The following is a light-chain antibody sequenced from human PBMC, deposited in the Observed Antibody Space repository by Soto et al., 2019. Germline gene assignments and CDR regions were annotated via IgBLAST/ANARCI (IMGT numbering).Light chain of an antibody. CDR1: SSDVGACNY. J-gene: IGLJ1*01. V-gene: IGLV2-8*01. Sequence: QSVLTQPPSASGSPGQSVTISCTGTSSDVGACNYVSWFQQHPGKAPKLMIYEVSKRPSGVPDRFSGSKSGSTASLIVSGLQAEDEADYYCSSYTSSSTLYVFGTGTKVTVL. CDR3: SSYTSSSTLYV. CDR2: EVS.